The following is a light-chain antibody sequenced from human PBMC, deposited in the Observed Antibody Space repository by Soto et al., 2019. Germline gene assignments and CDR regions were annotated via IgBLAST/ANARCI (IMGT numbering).Light chain of an antibody. CDR3: LQDYNFPWT. V-gene: IGKV1-6*01. CDR1: QDIRND. J-gene: IGKJ1*01. Sequence: AIQLTQSPSSLSSSVGDRVTITCRASQDIRNDLGWYQQKPGKAPKLLIYAASSLQSGVPSRFAGSGSGTDFTLTISSLQPEDFATYYCLQDYNFPWTFGQGTKVEIK. CDR2: AAS.